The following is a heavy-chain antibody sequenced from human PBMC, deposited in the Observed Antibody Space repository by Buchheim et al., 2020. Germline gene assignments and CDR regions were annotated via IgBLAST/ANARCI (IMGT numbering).Heavy chain of an antibody. V-gene: IGHV3-30*18. J-gene: IGHJ4*02. Sequence: QVQLVESGGGVVQPGRSLRLSCAASGFTFSSYGMHWVRQAPGKGLEWVAVISYDGSNKYYADSVKGRFTISRDNSKNTLYLQMNSLRAEDTAVYYCAKGLVAAAGKGFDYWGQGTL. CDR2: ISYDGSNK. CDR1: GFTFSSYG. CDR3: AKGLVAAAGKGFDY. D-gene: IGHD6-13*01.